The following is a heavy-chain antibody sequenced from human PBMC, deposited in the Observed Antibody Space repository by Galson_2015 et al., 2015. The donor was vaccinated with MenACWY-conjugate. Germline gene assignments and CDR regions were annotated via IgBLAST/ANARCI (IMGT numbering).Heavy chain of an antibody. CDR1: GFAFSGYW. CDR3: TRDSSYSNDY. J-gene: IGHJ4*02. Sequence: SLRLSCAASGFAFSGYWMNWVRHVPGKGLVWVSHSKSDGTVTTYADSVKGRFTISRDNAKNTLYLQMNSLRAEDTAVYYCTRDSSYSNDYWGQGTLVAVSS. V-gene: IGHV3-74*03. D-gene: IGHD6-13*01. CDR2: SKSDGTVT.